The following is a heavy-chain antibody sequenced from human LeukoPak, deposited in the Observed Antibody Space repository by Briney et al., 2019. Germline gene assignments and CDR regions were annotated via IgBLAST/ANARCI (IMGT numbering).Heavy chain of an antibody. V-gene: IGHV4-4*02. CDR3: AREGTARYYHGMDV. CDR2: IYHSGST. D-gene: IGHD6-6*01. CDR1: GGSISSSNW. J-gene: IGHJ6*02. Sequence: TSSETLSLTCAVSGGSISSSNWWSWVRQPPGKGLEWIGEIYHSGSTNYNPSLKSRVTISVDTSKNQFSLKVSSVTAADTAVYYCAREGTARYYHGMDVWGQGITVTVSS.